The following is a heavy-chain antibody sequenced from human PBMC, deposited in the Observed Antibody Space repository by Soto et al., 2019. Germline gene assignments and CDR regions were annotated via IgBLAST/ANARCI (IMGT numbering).Heavy chain of an antibody. V-gene: IGHV3-9*01. Sequence: GGSLRLSCAASGFTFDDYAMHWVRQAPGKGLEWVSGISWNSGSIGYADSVKGRFTISRDNAKNSLYLQMNSLRAEDTALYYCAKSYYDSSGYYDYWGQGTLVTVSS. CDR1: GFTFDDYA. J-gene: IGHJ4*02. D-gene: IGHD3-22*01. CDR3: AKSYYDSSGYYDY. CDR2: ISWNSGSI.